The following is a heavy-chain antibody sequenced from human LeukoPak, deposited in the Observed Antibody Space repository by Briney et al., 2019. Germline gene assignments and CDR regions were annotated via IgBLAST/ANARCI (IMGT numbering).Heavy chain of an antibody. Sequence: GASVKVSCKASGYTFTSYGISWVRQAPGQGLEWMGWITTYNDNTDYAQKLQGRVTMTTDTSTSTAYMELRSLRSDDTAVYYCARVWGSGWPLYYYYYGMDVWGQGTTVTVSS. V-gene: IGHV1-18*01. CDR3: ARVWGSGWPLYYYYYGMDV. D-gene: IGHD6-19*01. CDR2: ITTYNDNT. J-gene: IGHJ6*02. CDR1: GYTFTSYG.